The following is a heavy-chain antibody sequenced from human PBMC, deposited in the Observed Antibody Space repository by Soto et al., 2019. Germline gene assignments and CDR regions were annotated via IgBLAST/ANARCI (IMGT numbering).Heavy chain of an antibody. CDR3: ARDTSGWSLNGLDV. D-gene: IGHD6-19*01. Sequence: QVDLVQSGAEVKKPGASVTISCKASGSAITRYYIHWVRQAPGRGLAWMGIINPGGGSASYAQKFQHRATIDKDTSTGTVYMDLRSLRTEDTAVYYWARDTSGWSLNGLDVWGQGTTVNVSS. J-gene: IGHJ6*02. V-gene: IGHV1-46*01. CDR2: INPGGGSA. CDR1: GSAITRYY.